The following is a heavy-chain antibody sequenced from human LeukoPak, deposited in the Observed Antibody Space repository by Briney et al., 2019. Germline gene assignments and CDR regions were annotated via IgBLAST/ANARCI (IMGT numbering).Heavy chain of an antibody. J-gene: IGHJ3*02. V-gene: IGHV3-9*01. D-gene: IGHD3-16*01. CDR2: ISWNSGSI. CDR3: AKDHFTFGGVHDDAFDI. CDR1: GFTFDDYA. Sequence: PGRSLRLSCAASGFTFDDYAMHWVRQAPGKGLEWVSGISWNSGSIGYADSVKGRFTISRDNAKNSLYLQMNSLRAEDTALYYCAKDHFTFGGVHDDAFDIWGQGTMVTVSS.